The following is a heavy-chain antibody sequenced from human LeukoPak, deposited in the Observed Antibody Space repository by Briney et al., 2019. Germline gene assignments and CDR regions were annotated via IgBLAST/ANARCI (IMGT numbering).Heavy chain of an antibody. CDR1: GFTFSRYW. V-gene: IGHV3-74*01. Sequence: GGSLRLSCAASGFTFSRYWMHWVRQAPGKGLVWVSRTNNDGSSTNYADSVKGRFTISRDNSKNTLYLQMNSLRAEDTAVYYCAKDRTDYWGQGTLVTVSS. CDR3: AKDRTDY. CDR2: TNNDGSST. J-gene: IGHJ4*02.